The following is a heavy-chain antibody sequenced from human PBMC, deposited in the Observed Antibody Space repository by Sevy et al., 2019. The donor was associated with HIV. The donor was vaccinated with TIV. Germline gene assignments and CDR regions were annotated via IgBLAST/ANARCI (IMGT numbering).Heavy chain of an antibody. D-gene: IGHD2-2*01. Sequence: GGSLRLSCTASGFTFSSYWMSWVRQAPGKGLEWVANIKQDGSEKYHVDSVKGRFTISRDNAKNSLYLQMNSLRAEDTAVYYCARDRQFSSSPSSRARTIYYYYYMDVRGKGTTVTVSS. CDR2: IKQDGSEK. J-gene: IGHJ6*03. V-gene: IGHV3-7*03. CDR3: ARDRQFSSSPSSRARTIYYYYYMDV. CDR1: GFTFSSYW.